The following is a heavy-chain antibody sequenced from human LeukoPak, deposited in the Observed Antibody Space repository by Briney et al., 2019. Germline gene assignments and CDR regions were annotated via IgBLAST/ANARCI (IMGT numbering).Heavy chain of an antibody. CDR2: IYSGGTT. D-gene: IGHD4-23*01. CDR1: GFTVSSND. V-gene: IGHV3-53*01. J-gene: IGHJ4*02. Sequence: GGSLRLSCAVSGFTVSSNDMSWVRQAPGKGLEWVSLIYSGGTTYYADSVKGRFTISRDNSKNTLYLQMNSLRAEDTAVYYCARRAGGYSHPYDYWGQGILVTVSS. CDR3: ARRAGGYSHPYDY.